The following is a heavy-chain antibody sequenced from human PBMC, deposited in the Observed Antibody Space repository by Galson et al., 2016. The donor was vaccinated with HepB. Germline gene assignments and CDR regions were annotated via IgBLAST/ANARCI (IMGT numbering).Heavy chain of an antibody. D-gene: IGHD6-19*01. CDR2: NSAYNGNT. CDR3: ARDWLVAVFDY. Sequence: SVKVSCTASGYTFASYGISWVRQAPGQGLEWMGWNSAYNGNTNYAQKLQGRVTMTTDTSTSTAYMELRSLRSDDTAVYYCARDWLVAVFDYWGQGTLVTVSS. J-gene: IGHJ4*02. V-gene: IGHV1-18*01. CDR1: GYTFASYG.